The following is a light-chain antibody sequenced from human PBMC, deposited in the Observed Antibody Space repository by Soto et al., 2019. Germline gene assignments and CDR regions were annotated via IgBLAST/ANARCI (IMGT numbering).Light chain of an antibody. CDR3: QHYESSPPSYT. V-gene: IGKV3-20*01. CDR1: QSLTSTY. CDR2: GAS. Sequence: EIVLTQSPGTLSLSPGERATLSCRASQSLTSTYLAWYQQKPGQAPRLLIYGASSRATDVPDRFSGSGSGTDFTLTITRLEPEDFAVYYCQHYESSPPSYTFGQGTKLEVK. J-gene: IGKJ2*01.